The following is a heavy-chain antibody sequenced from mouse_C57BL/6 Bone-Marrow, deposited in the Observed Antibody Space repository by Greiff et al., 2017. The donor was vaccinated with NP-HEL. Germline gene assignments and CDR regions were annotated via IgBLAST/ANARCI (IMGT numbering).Heavy chain of an antibody. CDR3: AREGGNYVGYAMDY. D-gene: IGHD2-1*01. Sequence: QVQLKQPGAELVKPGASVKLSCKASGYTFTSYWMHWVKQRPGRGLEWIGRIDPNSGGTKYNEKFKSKATLTVDKPSSTAYMQLSSLTSEDSAVYYCAREGGNYVGYAMDYWGQGTSVTVSS. V-gene: IGHV1-72*01. CDR2: IDPNSGGT. CDR1: GYTFTSYW. J-gene: IGHJ4*01.